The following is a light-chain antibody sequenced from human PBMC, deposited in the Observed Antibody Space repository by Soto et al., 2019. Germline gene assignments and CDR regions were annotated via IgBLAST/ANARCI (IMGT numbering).Light chain of an antibody. V-gene: IGLV2-11*01. J-gene: IGLJ1*01. CDR3: ISYTVSRSYV. Sequence: QSALTQPRSVSGSPGQSVTISCTGISGDVGGHDFVSWYQQHPGKAPKLIIYDVHKRPSGVPDRFSGSRSGNTASLTISGLQAEDEADYYCISYTVSRSYVFGTGTKLTVL. CDR1: SGDVGGHDF. CDR2: DVH.